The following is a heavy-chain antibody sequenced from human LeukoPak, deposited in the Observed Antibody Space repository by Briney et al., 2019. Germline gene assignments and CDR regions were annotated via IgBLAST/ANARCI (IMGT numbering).Heavy chain of an antibody. CDR2: IYYSGST. CDR1: GGSISSYY. J-gene: IGHJ6*02. Sequence: SETLSLTCNVSGGSISSYYWSWIRQPPGKGLEWIGNIYYSGSTNYNPSLRSRVTISVDTSKNQCSLKLSSVTAADTAVYYCARGGDPHYGMDVWGQGTTVTVSS. V-gene: IGHV4-59*01. D-gene: IGHD2-21*01. CDR3: ARGGDPHYGMDV.